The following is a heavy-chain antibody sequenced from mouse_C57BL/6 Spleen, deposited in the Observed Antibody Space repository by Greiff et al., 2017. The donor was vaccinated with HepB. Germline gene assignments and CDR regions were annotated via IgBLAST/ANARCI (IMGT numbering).Heavy chain of an antibody. J-gene: IGHJ2*01. V-gene: IGHV1-50*01. CDR2: IDPSDSYT. Sequence: QVQLQQPGAELVKPGASVKLSCKASGYTFTSYWMQWVKQRPGQGLEWIGEIDPSDSYTNYNQKFKGKATLTVDTSSSTAYMQLSSLTSEDSAVYYCVFEDYWGQGTTLTVSS. CDR3: VFEDY. CDR1: GYTFTSYW.